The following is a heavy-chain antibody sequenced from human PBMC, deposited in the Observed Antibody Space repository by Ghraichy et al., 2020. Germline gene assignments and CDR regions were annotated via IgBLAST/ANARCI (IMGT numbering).Heavy chain of an antibody. V-gene: IGHV3-66*01. CDR2: IYSGGST. Sequence: GGSLRLSCAASGFTVSSNYMSWVRQAPGKGLEWVSVIYSGGSTYYADSVKGRFTISRDNSKNTLYLQMNSLRAEDTAVYYCARDGYYYDSSGYYQIDYWGQGTLVTVSS. CDR1: GFTVSSNY. CDR3: ARDGYYYDSSGYYQIDY. J-gene: IGHJ4*02. D-gene: IGHD3-22*01.